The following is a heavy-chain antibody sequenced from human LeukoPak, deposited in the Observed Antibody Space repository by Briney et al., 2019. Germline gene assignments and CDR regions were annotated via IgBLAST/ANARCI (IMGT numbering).Heavy chain of an antibody. J-gene: IGHJ3*01. CDR2: IGINGGST. CDR3: AKRRHGFDV. V-gene: IGHV3-23*01. CDR1: GFTISSYA. Sequence: GGSLRLSCAASGFTISSYAMSWVRQAPGKGLEWVSGIGINGGSTYYADFVKGRFIISRDNSKNTLYLQMNSLRAEDTALYYCAKRRHGFDVWGQGTKVAVSS.